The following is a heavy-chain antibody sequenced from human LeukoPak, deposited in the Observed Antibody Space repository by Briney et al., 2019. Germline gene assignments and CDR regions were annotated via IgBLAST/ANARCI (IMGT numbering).Heavy chain of an antibody. CDR2: INPNSGGT. D-gene: IGHD6-19*01. CDR3: ARAEVGSDSSGWSDY. J-gene: IGHJ4*02. Sequence: ASVKVSCKASGYTFTGYYMHWVRQAPGQGLEWMGWINPNSGGTNYAQKFQGRVTMTRDTSISTAYMELSRLRSDDTAVYYCARAEVGSDSSGWSDYWGQGTLVTVSP. V-gene: IGHV1-2*02. CDR1: GYTFTGYY.